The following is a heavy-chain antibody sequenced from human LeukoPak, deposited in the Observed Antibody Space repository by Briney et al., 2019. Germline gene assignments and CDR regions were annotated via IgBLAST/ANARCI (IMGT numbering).Heavy chain of an antibody. V-gene: IGHV4-34*01. CDR1: GGSFSGYY. J-gene: IGHJ4*02. CDR2: INHSGST. Sequence: PSETLSLTCAVYGGSFSGYYWSWIRQPPGKGLEWIGEINHSGSTNYNPSLKSRVTISVDTSKNQFSLKLSSVTAADTAVYYCARAKYGDYADYWGQGTLVTVSS. D-gene: IGHD4-17*01. CDR3: ARAKYGDYADY.